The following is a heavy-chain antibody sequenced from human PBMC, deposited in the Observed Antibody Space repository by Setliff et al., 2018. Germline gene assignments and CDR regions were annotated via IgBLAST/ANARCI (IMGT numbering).Heavy chain of an antibody. CDR1: GYSISSGYI. Sequence: SETLSLTCTVSGYSISSGYIWGWIRQPPGKGLEWVGNIGHTGSINYNPSLKSRLTISRDTSKNQVSLKLNSVTATDTAVYYCARAPGYSYGYYYYGMDVWGQGTTVTVSS. V-gene: IGHV4-38-2*02. CDR3: ARAPGYSYGYYYYGMDV. CDR2: IGHTGSI. D-gene: IGHD5-18*01. J-gene: IGHJ6*02.